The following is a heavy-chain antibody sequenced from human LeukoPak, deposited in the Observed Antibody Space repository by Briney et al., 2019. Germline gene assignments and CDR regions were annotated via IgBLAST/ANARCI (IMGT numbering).Heavy chain of an antibody. Sequence: SETLSLTCTVSGGSISSSSYYWGWIRQPPGKGLEWIGSIYYSGSTYYNPSLKSRVTISVDTSKNQFSLKLSSVTAADTAVYYCARDADGSGYFDYWGQGTLVTVSS. D-gene: IGHD3-10*01. CDR1: GGSISSSSYY. J-gene: IGHJ4*02. V-gene: IGHV4-39*07. CDR3: ARDADGSGYFDY. CDR2: IYYSGST.